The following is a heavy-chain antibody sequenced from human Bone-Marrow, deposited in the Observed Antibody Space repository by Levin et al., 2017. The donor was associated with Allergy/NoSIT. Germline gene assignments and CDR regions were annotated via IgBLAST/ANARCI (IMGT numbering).Heavy chain of an antibody. CDR3: TTDVRSIVVVVAGDY. V-gene: IGHV3-15*01. Sequence: GESLKISCAASGFTFSNAWMSWVRQAPGKGLEWVGRIKSKTDGGTTDYAAPVKGRFTISRDDSKNTLYLQMNSLKTEDTAVYYCTTDVRSIVVVVAGDYWGQGTLVTVSS. CDR2: IKSKTDGGTT. J-gene: IGHJ4*02. CDR1: GFTFSNAW. D-gene: IGHD2-15*01.